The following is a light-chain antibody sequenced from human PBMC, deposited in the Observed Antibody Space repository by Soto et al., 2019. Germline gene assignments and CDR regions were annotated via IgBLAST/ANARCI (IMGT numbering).Light chain of an antibody. J-gene: IGLJ1*01. CDR3: SSYAGSIYV. CDR2: EVT. Sequence: QSALTQPPSASGSPGQSVTISCTGTSSDVGGFNLVSWYQHHPGKAPKLMIYEVTKRPSGVPDRFSGSKSGNTASLTVSGLQTEDEADYYCSSYAGSIYVFGNGTKLTVL. CDR1: SSDVGGFNL. V-gene: IGLV2-8*01.